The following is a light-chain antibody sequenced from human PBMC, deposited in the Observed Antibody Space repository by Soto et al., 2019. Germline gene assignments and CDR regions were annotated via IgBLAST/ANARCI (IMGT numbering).Light chain of an antibody. J-gene: IGLJ1*01. Sequence: QSVMTQPPSVSAAPGLKVTISCSGSSSNIGGNSVSWYQQLPGTAPKLLIYDDDKRPSGIPDRFSGSKSGTSATLGITGFQTGDEADYYCGSWDSSLSAYVFATGTKLTVL. CDR3: GSWDSSLSAYV. V-gene: IGLV1-51*01. CDR2: DDD. CDR1: SSNIGGNS.